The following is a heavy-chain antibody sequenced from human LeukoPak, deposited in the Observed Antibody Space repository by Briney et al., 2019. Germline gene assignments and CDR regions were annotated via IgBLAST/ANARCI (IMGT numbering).Heavy chain of an antibody. J-gene: IGHJ3*02. Sequence: ASVKVSCKASGYTFTSYGISWVRQAPGQGLEWMGGIIPIFGTANYAQKFQGRVTITTDESTRTAYMELSSLRSEDTAVYYCARGDLDGFDIWGQGTMVTVSS. CDR2: IIPIFGTA. CDR1: GYTFTSYG. CDR3: ARGDLDGFDI. V-gene: IGHV1-69*05.